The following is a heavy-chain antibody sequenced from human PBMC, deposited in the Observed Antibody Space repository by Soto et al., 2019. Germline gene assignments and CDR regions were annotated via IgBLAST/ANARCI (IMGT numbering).Heavy chain of an antibody. CDR2: IYYSGST. CDR1: GGSISSGGYY. D-gene: IGHD2-21*02. CDR3: ARGRGVVTATDRGWQYYYYGMDV. J-gene: IGHJ6*02. V-gene: IGHV4-31*03. Sequence: QVQLQESGPGLVKPSQTLSLTCTVSGGSISSGGYYWSWIRQHPGKGLEWIGYIYYSGSTYYNPSLKSRVTISGDTSKNQFALKSRSVTAADTAVYYCARGRGVVTATDRGWQYYYYGMDVWGQGTTVTVSS.